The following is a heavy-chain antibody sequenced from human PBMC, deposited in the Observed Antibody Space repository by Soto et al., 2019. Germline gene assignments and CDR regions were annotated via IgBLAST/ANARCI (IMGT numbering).Heavy chain of an antibody. D-gene: IGHD3-16*01. CDR3: ARSYYLADAFDV. CDR2: ISAFNGNT. Sequence: GASVQVSCKASGFRFSDYGFNWLRQAPGQGLEWMGWISAFNGNTETAQGLQDRVTMTTDSSTTTAHMDLTNLTTDDTAIYYCARSYYLADAFDVWGQGTMVTVSS. V-gene: IGHV1-18*01. J-gene: IGHJ3*01. CDR1: GFRFSDYG.